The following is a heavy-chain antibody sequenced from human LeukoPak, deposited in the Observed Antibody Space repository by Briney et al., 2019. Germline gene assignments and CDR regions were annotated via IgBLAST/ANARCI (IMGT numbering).Heavy chain of an antibody. CDR1: GGSFSGYY. J-gene: IGHJ4*02. CDR3: ARDEGGGGY. V-gene: IGHV4-34*01. D-gene: IGHD3-16*01. Sequence: SETLSLTCAVYGGSFSGYYWNWIRQPPGKGLEWIGEVNHSGSTNYNLSLKSRVTISADMSKKQVSLKLSSVTAADTAVYYCARDEGGGGYWGQGTLVTVSS. CDR2: VNHSGST.